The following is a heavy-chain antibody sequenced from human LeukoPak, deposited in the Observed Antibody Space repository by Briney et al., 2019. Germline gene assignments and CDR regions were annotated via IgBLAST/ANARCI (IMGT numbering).Heavy chain of an antibody. J-gene: IGHJ4*02. V-gene: IGHV1-2*02. D-gene: IGHD3-9*01. Sequence: ASVKVSCKASGYTSTGYYMHWVRQAPGQGLEWMGWINPNSGGTNSAQKFRGRVTISRDTSISTVYMELSRLTSDDTAVFYCARRDYDALTGYYPFDHWGQGTLVTVSS. CDR1: GYTSTGYY. CDR3: ARRDYDALTGYYPFDH. CDR2: INPNSGGT.